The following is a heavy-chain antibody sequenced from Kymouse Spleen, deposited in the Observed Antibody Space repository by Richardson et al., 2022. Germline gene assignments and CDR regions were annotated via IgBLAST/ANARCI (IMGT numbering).Heavy chain of an antibody. D-gene: IGHD2-21*02. Sequence: EVQLVESGGGLVQPGGSLRLSCAASGFTFSSYAMSWVRQAPGKGLEWVSAISGSGGSTYYADSVKGRFTISRDNSKNTLYLQMNSLRAEDTAVYYCAKDDIVVVTAIEDFQHWGQGTLVTVSS. V-gene: IGHV3-23*04. J-gene: IGHJ1*01. CDR3: AKDDIVVVTAIEDFQH. CDR1: GFTFSSYA. CDR2: ISGSGGST.